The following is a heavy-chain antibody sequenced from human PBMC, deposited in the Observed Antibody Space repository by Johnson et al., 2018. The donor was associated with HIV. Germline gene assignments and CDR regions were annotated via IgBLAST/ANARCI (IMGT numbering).Heavy chain of an antibody. CDR3: TRDQYCGGDCYSFGALDI. CDR1: GFTFSDYY. Sequence: QVQLVESGGGLVQPGGSLRLSCAASGFTFSDYYMTWIRQAPGKGLEWISYISGTSSHMSYADSVKGRFTISRDNAKHSLYLQLSSLGAEDTAVYYCTRDQYCGGDCYSFGALDIWGQGTMVTVSS. CDR2: ISGTSSHM. D-gene: IGHD2-21*02. J-gene: IGHJ3*02. V-gene: IGHV3-11*04.